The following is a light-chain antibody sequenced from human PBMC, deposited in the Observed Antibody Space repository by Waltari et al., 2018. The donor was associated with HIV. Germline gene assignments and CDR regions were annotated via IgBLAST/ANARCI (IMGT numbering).Light chain of an antibody. V-gene: IGKV4-1*01. CDR2: WAS. CDR1: QSVFYSSNNKNY. Sequence: DIVMTQSPDSLDVSLGERATINCKSSQSVFYSSNNKNYLAWYQRKPGQPPKLLIYWASTRESGVPDRFSGSGSGTDFSLTISSLQAEDVAVYYCQQYYSRPPTFGQGTKLEIK. J-gene: IGKJ2*01. CDR3: QQYYSRPPT.